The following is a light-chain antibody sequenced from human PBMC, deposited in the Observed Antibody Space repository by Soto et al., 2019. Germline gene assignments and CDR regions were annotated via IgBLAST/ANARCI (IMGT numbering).Light chain of an antibody. CDR3: QQYGSSPLT. CDR1: QSVSSSY. CDR2: GAS. J-gene: IGKJ3*01. V-gene: IGKV3-20*01. Sequence: EIVLTQSPGTLSLSPGERATLSCRASQSVSSSYLAWYQQKPGQTPRLLFYGASCRATGIPDRFSGSGSGSDFPLTISRLEPEDFAVYYCQQYGSSPLTFGPGTKVDIK.